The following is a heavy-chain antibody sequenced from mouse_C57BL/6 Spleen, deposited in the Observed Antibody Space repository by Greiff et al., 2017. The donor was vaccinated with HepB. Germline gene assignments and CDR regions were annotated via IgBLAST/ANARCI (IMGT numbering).Heavy chain of an antibody. CDR1: GFTFSNYW. V-gene: IGHV6-3*01. Sequence: EVQVEESGGGLVQPGGSMKLSCVASGFTFSNYWMNWVRQSPEKGLEWVAQIRLKSDNYATHYAESVKGRFTISRDDSKSSVYLQMNNLRAEDTGIYYCTEGDYGFDYWGQGTTLTVAS. D-gene: IGHD2-4*01. CDR2: IRLKSDNYAT. J-gene: IGHJ2*01. CDR3: TEGDYGFDY.